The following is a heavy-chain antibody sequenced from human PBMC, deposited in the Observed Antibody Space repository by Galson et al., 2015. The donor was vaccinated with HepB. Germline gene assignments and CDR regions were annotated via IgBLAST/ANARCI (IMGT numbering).Heavy chain of an antibody. J-gene: IGHJ4*02. CDR3: ASGFLGYCSSTSCYAIQLDY. V-gene: IGHV1-69*06. CDR2: IIPIFGTA. CDR1: GGTFSSYA. D-gene: IGHD2-2*01. Sequence: SVKVSCKASGGTFSSYAISWVRQAPGQGLEWMGGIIPIFGTANYAQKFQGRVTITADKSTSTAYMELSSLRSEDTAVCYCASGFLGYCSSTSCYAIQLDYWGQGTLVTVSS.